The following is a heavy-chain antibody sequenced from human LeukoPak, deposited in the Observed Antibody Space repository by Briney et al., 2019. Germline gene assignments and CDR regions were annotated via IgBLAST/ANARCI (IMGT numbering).Heavy chain of an antibody. CDR1: GGSISSGGYY. J-gene: IGHJ4*02. CDR3: ARDQISGVKTDGCYVQPVV. V-gene: IGHV4-31*03. D-gene: IGHD2-15*01. CDR2: IYYGGST. Sequence: SQTLSLTCTVSGGSISSGGYYWSWLPPHPGKGLEWIGYIYYGGSTYYNPSLKSRVTISVDTSKTQFSLKLSSVTAADTAVYYCARDQISGVKTDGCYVQPVVWGQGTLVTVSS.